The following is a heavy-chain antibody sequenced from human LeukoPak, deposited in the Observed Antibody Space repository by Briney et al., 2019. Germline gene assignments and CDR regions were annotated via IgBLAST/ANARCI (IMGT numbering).Heavy chain of an antibody. Sequence: GGSLRLSCAASGFTFSSYEMNWVRQAPGKELEWVSYISSSGSTIYYADSGKGRFTISSDNAKNSLYLQMNSLRAEDTAVYYCARDPLPSGWDYYMDVWGKGTTVTVSS. CDR2: ISSSGSTI. CDR1: GFTFSSYE. D-gene: IGHD1-26*01. CDR3: ARDPLPSGWDYYMDV. J-gene: IGHJ6*03. V-gene: IGHV3-48*03.